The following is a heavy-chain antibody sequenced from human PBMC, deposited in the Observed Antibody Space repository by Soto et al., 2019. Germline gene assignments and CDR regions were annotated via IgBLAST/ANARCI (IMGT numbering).Heavy chain of an antibody. J-gene: IGHJ6*02. CDR3: AREGGSGYYYYVMAF. Sequence: PGGSLRLSCAASGFTFSSYAMSWVRQAPGKGLEWVSAISGSGGSTYYADSVKGRFTISRDNSKNTLYLQMNSLRAEDTAVYYCAREGGSGYYYYVMAFWGQGTTVTVSS. CDR2: ISGSGGST. CDR1: GFTFSSYA. V-gene: IGHV3-23*01. D-gene: IGHD3-16*01.